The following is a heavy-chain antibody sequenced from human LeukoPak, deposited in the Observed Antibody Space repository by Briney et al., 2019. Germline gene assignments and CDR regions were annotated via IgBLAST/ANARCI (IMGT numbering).Heavy chain of an antibody. Sequence: SETLSLTCAVYGGPFSDYYWSWIRQPPGKGLEWIGAITHSGSTSYNPSVKSRVTLSIDTSKNQFSLKLSSVTAADTAVYYCARQLQDRLGRFDYWGQGTLVTVSS. J-gene: IGHJ4*02. CDR2: ITHSGST. V-gene: IGHV4-34*01. CDR3: ARQLQDRLGRFDY. CDR1: GGPFSDYY. D-gene: IGHD1-26*01.